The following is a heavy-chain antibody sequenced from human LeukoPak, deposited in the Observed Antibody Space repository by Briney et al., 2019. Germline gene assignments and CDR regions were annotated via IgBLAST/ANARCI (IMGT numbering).Heavy chain of an antibody. J-gene: IGHJ4*02. Sequence: SETLSLTCTVSAGSISSGGYYWSWIRQHPGKGLEWIAYIYYSGSTYYNPSLKSRVTISVDTSKNQFALKLSSVTAADTAVYYCARDQFGGSGSYFLFDYWGQGTLVTVSS. V-gene: IGHV4-31*03. CDR3: ARDQFGGSGSYFLFDY. CDR2: IYYSGST. CDR1: AGSISSGGYY. D-gene: IGHD3-10*01.